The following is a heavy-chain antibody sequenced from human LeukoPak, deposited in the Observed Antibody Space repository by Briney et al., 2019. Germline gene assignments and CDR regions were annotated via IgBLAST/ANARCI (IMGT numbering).Heavy chain of an antibody. CDR1: GFTFSSYS. CDR2: ISSSSSYI. D-gene: IGHD5-24*01. J-gene: IGHJ4*02. Sequence: GESLRLSCAASGFTFSSYSMNWVRQAPGKGLEWVSSISSSSSYIYYADSVKGRFTISRDNAKNSLYLQMNSLRAEDTAVYYCARDFEMATWDYWGQGTLVTVSS. V-gene: IGHV3-21*01. CDR3: ARDFEMATWDY.